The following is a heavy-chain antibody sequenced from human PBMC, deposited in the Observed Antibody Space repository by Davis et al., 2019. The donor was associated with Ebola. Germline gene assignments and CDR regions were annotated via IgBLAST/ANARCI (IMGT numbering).Heavy chain of an antibody. Sequence: GESLKISCAASGFTFSNAWMSWVRQAPGKGLEWVSAISGSGGSTYYADSVKGRFTISRDNAKNSLYLQMNSLRDEDTAVYYCARSKGVWGQGTLVTVSS. V-gene: IGHV3-48*02. CDR1: GFTFSNAW. CDR2: ISGSGGST. J-gene: IGHJ4*02. CDR3: ARSKGV. D-gene: IGHD3-10*01.